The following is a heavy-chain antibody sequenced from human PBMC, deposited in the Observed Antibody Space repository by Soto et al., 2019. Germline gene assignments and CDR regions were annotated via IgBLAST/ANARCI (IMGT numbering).Heavy chain of an antibody. V-gene: IGHV3-13*01. D-gene: IGHD2-21*02. Sequence: GGSLRLSCAASGFTFSSYDMHWVRQATGKGLEWVSAIGTAGDTYYPGSVKGRFTISRENAKNSLYLQMNSLRAEDTAVYYCARAIGVVVTAAGAFDIWGQGTMVTVSS. J-gene: IGHJ3*02. CDR2: IGTAGDT. CDR1: GFTFSSYD. CDR3: ARAIGVVVTAAGAFDI.